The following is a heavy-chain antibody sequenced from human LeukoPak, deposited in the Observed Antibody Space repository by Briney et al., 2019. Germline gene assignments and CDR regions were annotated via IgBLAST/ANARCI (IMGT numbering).Heavy chain of an antibody. J-gene: IGHJ4*02. Sequence: PGGSLRLSCAASGFGVSVNYMSWVRQAPGKGLEWVANIRPDGSEIYYGDSVKGRFTISRDNAKNSLYLQMNSLRAEDTAVYYCARYCSGGSCWDYWGQGTLVTVSS. CDR1: GFGVSVNY. CDR3: ARYCSGGSCWDY. V-gene: IGHV3-7*01. D-gene: IGHD2-15*01. CDR2: IRPDGSEI.